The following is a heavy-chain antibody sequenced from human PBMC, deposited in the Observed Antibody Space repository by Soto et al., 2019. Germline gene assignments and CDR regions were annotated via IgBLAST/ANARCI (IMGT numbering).Heavy chain of an antibody. J-gene: IGHJ4*02. CDR3: ARYNSYAIDY. Sequence: LSLTCTVSGTSISSYYWSWIRQPPGKGLEWIANIHYSGTTNYNPSLASRVTLSVDTSKNQFSLKMTSVTAADRAMYFCARYNSYAIDYWGRGTLVTVYS. CDR2: IHYSGTT. D-gene: IGHD2-8*01. CDR1: GTSISSYY. V-gene: IGHV4-59*01.